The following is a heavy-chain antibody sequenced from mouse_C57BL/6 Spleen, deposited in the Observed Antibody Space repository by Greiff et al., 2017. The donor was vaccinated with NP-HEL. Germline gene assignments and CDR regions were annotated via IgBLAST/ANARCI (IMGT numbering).Heavy chain of an antibody. CDR3: ARQGGYYAMDY. CDR1: GFTFSSYG. V-gene: IGHV5-6*01. Sequence: EVQLVESGGDLVKPGGSLKLSCAASGFTFSSYGMSWVRQTPDKRLEWVATISSGGSYTYYPDSVKGRFTISRDHAKNTLYLQMSSLKSEDTAMYYCARQGGYYAMDYWGQGTSVTVSS. J-gene: IGHJ4*01. CDR2: ISSGGSYT.